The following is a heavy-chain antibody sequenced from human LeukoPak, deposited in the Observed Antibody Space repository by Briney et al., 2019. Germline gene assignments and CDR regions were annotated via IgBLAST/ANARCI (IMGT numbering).Heavy chain of an antibody. Sequence: PSETLSLTCTVSGGSISSSSYYWGWIRQPPGKGLEWIGSIYYSGSTYYNPSLKSRVTISVDTSKNQFPLKLSSVTAADTAVYYCARDQLVVRYYYYGMDVWGQGTTVTVSS. CDR3: ARDQLVVRYYYYGMDV. CDR2: IYYSGST. CDR1: GGSISSSSYY. V-gene: IGHV4-39*06. J-gene: IGHJ6*02. D-gene: IGHD2-8*02.